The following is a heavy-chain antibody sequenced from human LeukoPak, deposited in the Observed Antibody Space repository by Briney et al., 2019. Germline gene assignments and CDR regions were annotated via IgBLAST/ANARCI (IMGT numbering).Heavy chain of an antibody. D-gene: IGHD3-9*01. CDR3: VKWGDYDVLTGYYDPDY. J-gene: IGHJ4*02. V-gene: IGHV3-23*01. CDR2: ITGNGGGT. CDR1: GFTFSNYA. Sequence: PGGSLRLSCAASGFTFSNYAMSWVRQAPGKGLEWVSAITGNGGGTYYADSVKGRFTISRENSKNTLYLQVNSLRAEDTAVYYCVKWGDYDVLTGYYDPDYWGQGSLVTVSS.